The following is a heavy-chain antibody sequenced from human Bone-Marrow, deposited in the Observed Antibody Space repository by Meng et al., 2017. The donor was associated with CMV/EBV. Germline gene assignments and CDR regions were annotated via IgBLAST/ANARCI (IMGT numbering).Heavy chain of an antibody. CDR1: GGTFSSYA. CDR3: ARMGIGAAKNWFDP. CDR2: IIPIFGTA. V-gene: IGHV1-69*05. Sequence: SVKVSCKASGGTFSSYAISWVRQAPGQGLEWMGGIIPIFGTANYAQKCQGRVTITTDESTSTAYMELSSLRSEDTAVYYCARMGIGAAKNWFDPWGQGTLVTVSS. D-gene: IGHD6-25*01. J-gene: IGHJ5*02.